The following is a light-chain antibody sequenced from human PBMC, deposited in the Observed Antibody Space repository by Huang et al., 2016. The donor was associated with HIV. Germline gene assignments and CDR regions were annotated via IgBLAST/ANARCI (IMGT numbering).Light chain of an antibody. CDR1: QRIGTN. CDR3: QQYQVWPPAT. V-gene: IGKV3-15*01. Sequence: EIVMTQSPAPLSLSPGERATLSCRASQRIGTNLAWYQHNPGQAPRLPIYGGSTRASGIPDRFSGSGSGTEFTLTIYSLQAEDFAVYYCQQYQVWPPATFGQGTRVEIK. J-gene: IGKJ1*01. CDR2: GGS.